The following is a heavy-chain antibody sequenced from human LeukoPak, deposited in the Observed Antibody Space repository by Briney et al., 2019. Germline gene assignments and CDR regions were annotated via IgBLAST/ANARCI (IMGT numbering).Heavy chain of an antibody. V-gene: IGHV4-61*01. CDR1: GGSVSSGSYY. CDR2: IYYSGST. CDR3: ARSYYDSSAAAFDI. D-gene: IGHD3-22*01. Sequence: SETLSLTCTVSGGSVSSGSYYWSWIRQPPGKGLEWFGYIYYSGSTNYNPSLKSRVAISVDTSKNQFSLKLSSVTAADTAVYYCARSYYDSSAAAFDIWGQGTMVTVSS. J-gene: IGHJ3*02.